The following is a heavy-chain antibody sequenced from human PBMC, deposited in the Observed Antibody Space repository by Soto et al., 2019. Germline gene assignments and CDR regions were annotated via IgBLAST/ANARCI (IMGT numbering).Heavy chain of an antibody. J-gene: IGHJ5*02. CDR2: ISTSGTT. Sequence: SETLSLTCTVSGGSISSYYWSWIRQPAGKGLDWIGRISTSGTTNYNPSLKSRVTMSVDTSKNHFSLNLSSVTAADTAVYYCAREAGPDRRLDPWGQGTLVTVSS. D-gene: IGHD6-19*01. CDR3: AREAGPDRRLDP. CDR1: GGSISSYY. V-gene: IGHV4-4*07.